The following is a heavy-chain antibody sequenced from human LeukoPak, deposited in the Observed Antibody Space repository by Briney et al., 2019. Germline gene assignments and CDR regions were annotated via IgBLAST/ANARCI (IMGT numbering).Heavy chain of an antibody. CDR1: GFTFSSYG. D-gene: IGHD5-18*01. J-gene: IGHJ4*02. Sequence: PGGSLRRSCAASGFTFSSYGMHWVRQAPGKGLEWVAFIRYDGSNKYYADSVKGRFTISRDNAKNSLYLQMNSLRAEDTAVYYCARGPRWIQLWSFDYWGQGTLVTVSS. V-gene: IGHV3-30*02. CDR2: IRYDGSNK. CDR3: ARGPRWIQLWSFDY.